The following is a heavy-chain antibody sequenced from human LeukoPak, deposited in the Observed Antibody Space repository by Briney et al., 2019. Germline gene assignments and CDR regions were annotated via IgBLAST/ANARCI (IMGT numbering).Heavy chain of an antibody. Sequence: GSLRLSCAASGFTSSSYWMSWVRQAPGKGLEWIGYIYYSGSTNYNPSLKSRVTISVDTSKNQFSLKLSSVTAADTAVYYCARAMVDYYGSGSYYTSFDYWGQGTLVTVSS. CDR2: IYYSGST. D-gene: IGHD3-10*01. CDR3: ARAMVDYYGSGSYYTSFDY. V-gene: IGHV4-59*01. J-gene: IGHJ4*02. CDR1: GFTSSSYW.